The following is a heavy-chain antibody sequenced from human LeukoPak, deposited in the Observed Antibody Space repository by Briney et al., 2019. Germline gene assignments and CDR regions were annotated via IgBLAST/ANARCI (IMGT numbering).Heavy chain of an antibody. J-gene: IGHJ4*02. Sequence: GGSLRLSCAASGFTFSSYGMSWVRQAPGKGLEWVSAISGSGGSTYYADSVKGRFTIPRDNSKNTLYLQMNSLRAEDTAIYYCAKFRAYYYDSTGGDYWGQGTLVTVSS. V-gene: IGHV3-23*01. CDR3: AKFRAYYYDSTGGDY. CDR2: ISGSGGST. CDR1: GFTFSSYG. D-gene: IGHD3-22*01.